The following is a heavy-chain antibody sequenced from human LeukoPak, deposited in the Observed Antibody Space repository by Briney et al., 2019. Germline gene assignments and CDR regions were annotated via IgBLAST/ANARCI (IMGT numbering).Heavy chain of an antibody. D-gene: IGHD6-13*01. Sequence: GGSLRLSCAASEFAFSDYFMTWIRQAPGKGLERVSYICNSGDTTHYVDSVRGRFTISRDSARNSLALQMDSLRVEDTAIYYCARGPRAAVGIYYYYMDVWGKGTTVTVSS. CDR1: EFAFSDYF. CDR2: ICNSGDTT. V-gene: IGHV3-11*04. J-gene: IGHJ6*03. CDR3: ARGPRAAVGIYYYYMDV.